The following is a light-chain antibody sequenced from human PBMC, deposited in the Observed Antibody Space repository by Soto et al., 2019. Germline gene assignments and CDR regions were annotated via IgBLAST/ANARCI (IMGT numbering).Light chain of an antibody. V-gene: IGKV4-1*01. J-gene: IGKJ1*01. CDR2: WTS. CDR3: QQYYTTPRT. Sequence: DIVLTQSPDSLAVSLGERATINCKSSQSVLYSSNNKNYLAWYQQKPGQPPKLLIYWTSTRDSGVPDRCSGSGSGTDFTRTSSSLQAEDVAVYYCQQYYTTPRTFGQGTKVEIK. CDR1: QSVLYSSNNKNY.